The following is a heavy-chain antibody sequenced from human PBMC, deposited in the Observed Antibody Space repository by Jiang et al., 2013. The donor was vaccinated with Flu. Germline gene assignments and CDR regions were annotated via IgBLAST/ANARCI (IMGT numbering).Heavy chain of an antibody. CDR1: GFTFSSYA. J-gene: IGHJ4*02. CDR2: ISYDGSNK. V-gene: IGHV3-30-3*01. CDR3: ARDQSWNYPFLVGY. Sequence: VQLLESGGGVVQPGRSLRLSCAASGFTFSSYAMHWVRQAPGKGLERVAVISYDGSNKYYADSVKGRFTISRDNSKNTLYLQMNSLRAEDTAVYYCARDQSWNYPFLVGYWGQGTLVTVSS. D-gene: IGHD1-7*01.